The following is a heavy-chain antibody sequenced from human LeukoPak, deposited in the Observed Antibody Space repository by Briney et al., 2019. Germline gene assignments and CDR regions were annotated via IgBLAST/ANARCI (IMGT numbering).Heavy chain of an antibody. Sequence: SETLSLTCAVSGGSISSSNWWSWVRQPPGKGLEWIGEIYHSGSTNYNPSLKSRVTISVDKSKNQFSLKLSSVTAADTAVYYCARDRPPHVEGSHYYGMDVWGQGTTVTVSS. CDR3: ARDRPPHVEGSHYYGMDV. J-gene: IGHJ6*02. CDR2: IYHSGST. V-gene: IGHV4-4*02. CDR1: GGSISSSNW.